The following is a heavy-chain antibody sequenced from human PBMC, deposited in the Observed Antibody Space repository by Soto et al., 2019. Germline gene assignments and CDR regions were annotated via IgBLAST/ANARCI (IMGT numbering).Heavy chain of an antibody. J-gene: IGHJ4*02. CDR3: ASPADIVVVVAATSLDY. V-gene: IGHV3-30*03. CDR1: GFTFSSYG. CDR2: ISYDGSNK. D-gene: IGHD2-15*01. Sequence: GGSLRLSCAASGFTFSSYGMHWVRQAPGKGLEWVAVISYDGSNKYYADSVKGRFTISRDNSKNTLYLQMNSLRAEDTAVYYCASPADIVVVVAATSLDYWGQGTLVTVSS.